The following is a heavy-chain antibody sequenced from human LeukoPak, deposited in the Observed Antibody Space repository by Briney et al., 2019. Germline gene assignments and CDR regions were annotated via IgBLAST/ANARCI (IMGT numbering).Heavy chain of an antibody. J-gene: IGHJ1*01. D-gene: IGHD6-19*01. CDR2: MYHSGNT. CDR1: GYSISSGYY. Sequence: SETLSLTCAVSGYSISSGYYWGWIRQPPGKGPEWIGSMYHSGNTYYNPSLKSRVTLSVDTSKNQLSLRLTSVTAADTAVYFCARQDSSGAGYFDHWGQGTLVTVSS. V-gene: IGHV4-38-2*01. CDR3: ARQDSSGAGYFDH.